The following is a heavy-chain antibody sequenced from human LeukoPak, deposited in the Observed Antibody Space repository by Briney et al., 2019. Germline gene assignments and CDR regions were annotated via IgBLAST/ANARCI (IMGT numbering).Heavy chain of an antibody. Sequence: ASVKVSCKASGYTFTSYYMLWVRQAPGQGLEWMGIVNPSGGSTSYAQKFQGRVTMTRDTSTSTVYMELSSLRSEDTAVYYCAREAMVRGAPGDGDTNWFDPWGQGTLVTVSS. CDR2: VNPSGGST. CDR3: AREAMVRGAPGDGDTNWFDP. CDR1: GYTFTSYY. D-gene: IGHD3-10*01. J-gene: IGHJ5*02. V-gene: IGHV1-46*01.